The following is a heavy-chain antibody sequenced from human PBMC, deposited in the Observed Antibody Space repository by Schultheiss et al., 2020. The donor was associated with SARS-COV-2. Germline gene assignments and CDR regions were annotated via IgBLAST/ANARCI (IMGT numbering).Heavy chain of an antibody. D-gene: IGHD6-19*01. V-gene: IGHV4-59*01. CDR3: ARVDTSGWSNWFDP. Sequence: GSLRLSCTVSGGSISSSYWSWIRQPPGKGLEWIGHVYFDGSTYYNPSLKSRVTMSIDTSKNQFSLKLTSVAAADTAVYYCARVDTSGWSNWFDPWGQGTLVTVSS. CDR2: VYFDGST. CDR1: GGSISSSY. J-gene: IGHJ5*02.